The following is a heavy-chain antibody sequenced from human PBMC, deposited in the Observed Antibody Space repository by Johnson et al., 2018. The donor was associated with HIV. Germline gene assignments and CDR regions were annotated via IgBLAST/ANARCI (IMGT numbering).Heavy chain of an antibody. CDR2: ISYGGNEK. J-gene: IGHJ3*02. D-gene: IGHD4-23*01. Sequence: QVRLVESGGGVVQPGRSLRLSCAASRFTFSNYAMHWVRQAPGKGLEWVAIISYGGNEKYYADSVKGRFTISRDDSKNTLLLQMKSLRAEDTAVYFCARKSVINFDAFDIWGQGTLVIVSS. V-gene: IGHV3-30*04. CDR1: RFTFSNYA. CDR3: ARKSVINFDAFDI.